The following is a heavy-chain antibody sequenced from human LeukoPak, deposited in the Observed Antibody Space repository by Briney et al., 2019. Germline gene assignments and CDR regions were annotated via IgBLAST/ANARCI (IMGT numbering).Heavy chain of an antibody. CDR3: ARDQEGFDY. Sequence: ASVKVSCKASGYTFTSNYIHWVRQAPGEGLEWMGMIYPRDGSTSYAQKFQGRVTVTRDTSTSTVHMELSGLRSEDTAVYYCARDQEGFDYWGQGTLVTVSS. CDR1: GYTFTSNY. V-gene: IGHV1-46*01. CDR2: IYPRDGST. J-gene: IGHJ4*02.